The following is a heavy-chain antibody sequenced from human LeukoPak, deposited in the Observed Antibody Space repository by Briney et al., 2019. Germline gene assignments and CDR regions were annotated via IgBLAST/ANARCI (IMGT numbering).Heavy chain of an antibody. CDR2: MNPSGST. V-gene: IGHV4-34*01. J-gene: IGHJ6*03. CDR3: ARGRQDVTMIVVVMTAVSYYLDV. Sequence: PSETLSLTCAVYGGSFSGYYWTWIRQTPGKGLDWMGEMNPSGSTNYNPSLKSRVTISVDTSKNQFSLKLSSVTAADTAVYYCARGRQDVTMIVVVMTAVSYYLDVWGKGTTVTVS. CDR1: GGSFSGYY. D-gene: IGHD3-22*01.